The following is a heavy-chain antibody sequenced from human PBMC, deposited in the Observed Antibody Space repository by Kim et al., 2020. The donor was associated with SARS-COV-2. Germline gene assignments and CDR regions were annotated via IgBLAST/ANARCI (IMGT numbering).Heavy chain of an antibody. J-gene: IGHJ6*02. CDR2: IYYSGST. D-gene: IGHD2-2*03. V-gene: IGHV4-39*07. CDR3: ARVKVDIVVVPAATGLLYYYYGMDV. Sequence: SETLSLTCTVSGGSISSSSYYWGWIRQPPGKGLEWIGSIYYSGSTYYNPSLKSRVTISVDTSKNQFSLKLSSVTAADTAVYYCARVKVDIVVVPAATGLLYYYYGMDVWGQGTTVTVSS. CDR1: GGSISSSSYY.